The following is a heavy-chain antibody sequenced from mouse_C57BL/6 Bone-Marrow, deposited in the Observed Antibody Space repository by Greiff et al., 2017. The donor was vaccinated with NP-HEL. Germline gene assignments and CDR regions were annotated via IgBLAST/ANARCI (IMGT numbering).Heavy chain of an antibody. CDR3: ARSSIISTVVSYFDY. D-gene: IGHD1-1*01. Sequence: VQLQESGPGLVQPSPCLSITCTVSGFSLTSYGVHWVRQSPGKGLEWLGVIWSGGSTAYNAAFISSLSISKDNSKTQVFFKMNSRQADDAAIYYCARSSIISTVVSYFDYWGQGTTLTVSS. CDR1: GFSLTSYG. V-gene: IGHV2-2*01. CDR2: IWSGGST. J-gene: IGHJ2*01.